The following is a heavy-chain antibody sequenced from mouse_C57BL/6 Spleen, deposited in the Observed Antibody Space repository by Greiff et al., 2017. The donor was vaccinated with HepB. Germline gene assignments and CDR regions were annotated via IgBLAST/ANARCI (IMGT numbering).Heavy chain of an antibody. Sequence: EVHLVESEGGLVQPGSSMKLSCTASGFTFSDYYMAWVRQVPEKGLEWVANINYDGSSTYYLDSLKSRFIISRDNAKNILYLQMSSLKSEDTATYYCARDGGSPYYAMDYWGQGTSVTVSS. CDR2: INYDGSST. J-gene: IGHJ4*01. V-gene: IGHV5-16*01. CDR1: GFTFSDYY. D-gene: IGHD1-1*02. CDR3: ARDGGSPYYAMDY.